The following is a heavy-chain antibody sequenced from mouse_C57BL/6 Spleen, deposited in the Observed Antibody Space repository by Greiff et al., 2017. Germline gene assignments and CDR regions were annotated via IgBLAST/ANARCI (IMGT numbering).Heavy chain of an antibody. V-gene: IGHV1-72*01. CDR2: IDPNSGGT. CDR1: GYTFTSYW. Sequence: QVQLQQPGAELVKPGASVKLSCKASGYTFTSYWMHWVKQRPGRGLEWIGRIDPNSGGTKYNEKFKGKATLTVDKPSSTAYMQLSSLTSEDSAVYYCALYYDYDEGVDCWGQGTTLTVAS. CDR3: ALYYDYDEGVDC. D-gene: IGHD2-4*01. J-gene: IGHJ2*01.